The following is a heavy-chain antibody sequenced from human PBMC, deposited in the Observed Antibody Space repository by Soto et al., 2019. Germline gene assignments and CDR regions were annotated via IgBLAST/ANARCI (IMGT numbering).Heavy chain of an antibody. CDR2: INSDGSSS. V-gene: IGHV3-74*01. CDR3: ARELATRALPPSSLTDV. CDR1: GFAISSHW. D-gene: IGHD3-3*02. Sequence: VGSLRLSCAASGFAISSHWMHWVRRAPGKGLVWVSRINSDGSSSSYAESVKGRFTISRDNAKNTLYLQMNSLRAEDTALYYCARELATRALPPSSLTDVWGQGTTVTVS. J-gene: IGHJ6*02.